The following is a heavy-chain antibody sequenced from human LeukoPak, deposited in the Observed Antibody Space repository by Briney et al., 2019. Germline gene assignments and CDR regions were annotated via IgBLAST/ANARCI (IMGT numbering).Heavy chain of an antibody. Sequence: PGGSLRHSCAVSGFVFYAFRMYCVRQAPGEGLEWGASIFGDYGQILHPDSVRGRFTISRDKAENSMYLYMKSLTVEDTAVYSCARDTSEVFQWLVFDHWGQGTLVTVSS. D-gene: IGHD6-19*01. CDR3: ARDTSEVFQWLVFDH. CDR2: IFGDYGQI. J-gene: IGHJ4*02. V-gene: IGHV3-21*03. CDR1: GFVFYAFR.